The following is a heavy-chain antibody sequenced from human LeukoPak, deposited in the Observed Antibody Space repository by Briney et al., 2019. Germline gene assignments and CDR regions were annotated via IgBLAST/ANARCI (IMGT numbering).Heavy chain of an antibody. D-gene: IGHD2-8*01. CDR2: IYYSGST. J-gene: IGHJ4*02. Sequence: SETLSLTCTVSGGYLSSYYWNWLRQPPGKGLEWIGYIYYSGSTNYNPSLKSRVTISIDTSKNQFSLKLSSVTAADTAVYYCARDVNGGYWGQGTLVTVSS. CDR3: ARDVNGGY. V-gene: IGHV4-59*01. CDR1: GGYLSSYY.